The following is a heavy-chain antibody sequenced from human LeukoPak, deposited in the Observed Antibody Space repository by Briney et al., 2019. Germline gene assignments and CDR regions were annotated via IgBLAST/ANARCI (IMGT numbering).Heavy chain of an antibody. CDR1: GFTFSSYA. CDR3: AKGGGYSYGYYLDY. Sequence: GGSLRLSCAASGFTFSSYAMSWVRQAPGKGLEWVSAISGSGGSTYYADSVKGRFTISRDNSKNTLYLQMNSLRAEDTAVYYCAKGGGYSYGYYLDYWGQGTLVTVSS. D-gene: IGHD5-18*01. V-gene: IGHV3-23*01. J-gene: IGHJ4*02. CDR2: ISGSGGST.